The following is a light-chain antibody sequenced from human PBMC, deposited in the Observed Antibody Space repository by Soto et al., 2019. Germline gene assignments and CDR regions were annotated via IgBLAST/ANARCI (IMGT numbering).Light chain of an antibody. Sequence: QSALTQPPSASGSPGQSLTISCTGTSSDVGFYNFVSWYQQRPGKAPKLMIYEVSNRPSGVSNRFSGSKSGNTASLTISGLQAEDETDYYCFSYTSSGTYVFGTGTKLTVL. J-gene: IGLJ1*01. CDR2: EVS. CDR1: SSDVGFYNF. CDR3: FSYTSSGTYV. V-gene: IGLV2-14*01.